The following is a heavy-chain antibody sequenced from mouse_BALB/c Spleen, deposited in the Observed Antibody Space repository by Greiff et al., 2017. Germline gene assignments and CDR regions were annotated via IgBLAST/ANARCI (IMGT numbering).Heavy chain of an antibody. D-gene: IGHD1-1*01. J-gene: IGHJ4*01. Sequence: VQLKESGPGLVAPSQSLSITCTVSGFSLTSYGVHWVRQPPGKGLEWLGVIWAGGSTNYNSALMSRLSISKDNSKSQVFLKMNSLQTDDTAMYYCARALITTVVATHAMDYWGQGTSVTVSS. CDR1: GFSLTSYG. CDR3: ARALITTVVATHAMDY. CDR2: IWAGGST. V-gene: IGHV2-9*02.